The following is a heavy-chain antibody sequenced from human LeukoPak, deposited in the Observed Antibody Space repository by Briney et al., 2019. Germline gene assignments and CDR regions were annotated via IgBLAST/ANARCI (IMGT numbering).Heavy chain of an antibody. Sequence: PGGSLRLSCAASGFTFSSYGMHWVRQAPGKGLEWVSSISSSSSYIYYADSVKGRFTISRDNSKNTLYLQMNSLRAEDTAVYYCARESGIAAALDLWGQGTLVTVSS. V-gene: IGHV3-21*01. CDR1: GFTFSSYG. CDR2: ISSSSSYI. J-gene: IGHJ5*02. CDR3: ARESGIAAALDL. D-gene: IGHD6-13*01.